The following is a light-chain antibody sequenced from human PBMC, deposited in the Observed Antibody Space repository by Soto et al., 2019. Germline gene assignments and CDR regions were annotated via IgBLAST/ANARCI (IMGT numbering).Light chain of an antibody. J-gene: IGLJ3*02. V-gene: IGLV2-14*01. Sequence: QSVLTQPASVSGSXXXXXTISCTGTSSDIGGYNYVSWYQQHPGKAPKLMIYEVSNRPSGVSNRFSGSKSGNTASLTISGLQAEDEADYYCSSYTSSSTLGFGGGTKLTVL. CDR1: SSDIGGYNY. CDR3: SSYTSSSTLG. CDR2: EVS.